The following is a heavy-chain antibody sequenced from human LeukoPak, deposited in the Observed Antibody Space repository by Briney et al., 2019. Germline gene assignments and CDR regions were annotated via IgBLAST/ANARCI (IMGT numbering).Heavy chain of an antibody. D-gene: IGHD6-6*01. CDR3: ARGSGYSSSSVPFDY. J-gene: IGHJ4*02. V-gene: IGHV1-2*02. Sequence: ASVKVSCKVSGYTFTGYYMHWVRQAPGQGLEWMGWINPNSGGTNYAQKFQGRVTMTRDTSISTAYMELSRLRSDDTAVYYCARGSGYSSSSVPFDYWGQGTLVTVSS. CDR2: INPNSGGT. CDR1: GYTFTGYY.